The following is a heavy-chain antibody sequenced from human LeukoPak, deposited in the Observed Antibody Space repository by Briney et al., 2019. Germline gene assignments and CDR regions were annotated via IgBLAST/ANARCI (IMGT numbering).Heavy chain of an antibody. J-gene: IGHJ4*02. CDR1: GYTFTSYY. D-gene: IGHD5-12*01. V-gene: IGHV1-46*01. CDR3: AGLGYSGYGPRSRFDN. Sequence: VASVKVSCKASGYTFTSYYMHWVRQAPGQGLEWMGIINPSGGSTSYAQKFQGRVTMTRDTSTSTVYMELSSLRSEDTAVYYCAGLGYSGYGPRSRFDNWGQGTLITVST. CDR2: INPSGGST.